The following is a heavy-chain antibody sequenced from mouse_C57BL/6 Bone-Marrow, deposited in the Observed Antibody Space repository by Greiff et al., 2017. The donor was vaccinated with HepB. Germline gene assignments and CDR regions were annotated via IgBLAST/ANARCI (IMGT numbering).Heavy chain of an antibody. D-gene: IGHD1-1*01. V-gene: IGHV1-81*01. CDR2: IYPRSGNT. J-gene: IGHJ4*01. Sequence: QVHVKQSGAELARPGASVKLSCKASGYTFTSYGISWVKQRTGQGLEWIGEIYPRSGNTYYNEKFKGKATLTADKSSSTAYMERRSLTSEDSAVYFCARRGSSSYAMDYWGQGTSVTVSS. CDR1: GYTFTSYG. CDR3: ARRGSSSYAMDY.